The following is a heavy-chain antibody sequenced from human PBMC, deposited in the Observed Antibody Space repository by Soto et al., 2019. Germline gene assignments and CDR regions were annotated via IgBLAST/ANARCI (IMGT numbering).Heavy chain of an antibody. J-gene: IGHJ4*02. CDR2: IQHSGTT. D-gene: IGHD6-13*01. Sequence: SETLSLTCAVSGDSISRSNWLIWFRQAPGQGLEWIGDIQHSGTTNYNPSLKSRVTISLDRTNNQFSLKLTSVTAADTAVYYCARNPSSHWYVFDYWGQGTLVTVSS. CDR1: GDSISRSNW. CDR3: ARNPSSHWYVFDY. V-gene: IGHV4-4*02.